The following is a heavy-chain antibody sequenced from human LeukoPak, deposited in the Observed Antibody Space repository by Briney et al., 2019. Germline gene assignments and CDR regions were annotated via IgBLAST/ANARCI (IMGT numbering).Heavy chain of an antibody. V-gene: IGHV3-21*01. D-gene: IGHD3-22*01. J-gene: IGHJ3*02. CDR3: AKGLVGGYYDSSGTDAFDI. CDR1: GFTFSSYS. Sequence: PGGSLRLSCAASGFTFSSYSMNWVRQAPGKGLEWVSSISSSSSYIYYADSVKGRFTISRDNAKNSLYLQMNSLRAEDTAVYYCAKGLVGGYYDSSGTDAFDIWGQGTMVTVSS. CDR2: ISSSSSYI.